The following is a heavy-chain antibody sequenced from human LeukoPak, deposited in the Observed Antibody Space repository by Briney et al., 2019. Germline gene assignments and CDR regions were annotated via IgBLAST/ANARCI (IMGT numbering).Heavy chain of an antibody. CDR2: ISRDGDNK. Sequence: PGRSLRLSCAASGFTFSTLGMHWVRQAPGKGLEWVAVISRDGDNKYFADSVKGRFTISRDNSKNTLYLQMNSLRAVDTAVYYCAKERRIQLWYFDYWGQGTLVTVSS. D-gene: IGHD5-18*01. J-gene: IGHJ4*02. CDR3: AKERRIQLWYFDY. V-gene: IGHV3-30*18. CDR1: GFTFSTLG.